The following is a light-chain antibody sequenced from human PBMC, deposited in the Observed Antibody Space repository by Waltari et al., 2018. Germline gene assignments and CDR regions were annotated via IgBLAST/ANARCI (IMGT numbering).Light chain of an antibody. J-gene: IGKJ1*01. V-gene: IGKV3-20*01. Sequence: EFLLTQSPGTVSVSPGEGVTLSCRASQNVGKYLAWYQQGPGQPPRLLIYHASNRAIGIPDRFSGSGSGTDFSLTISRLEPEDFAVYYCQKYVTLPATFGQGTKVEIK. CDR1: QNVGKY. CDR3: QKYVTLPAT. CDR2: HAS.